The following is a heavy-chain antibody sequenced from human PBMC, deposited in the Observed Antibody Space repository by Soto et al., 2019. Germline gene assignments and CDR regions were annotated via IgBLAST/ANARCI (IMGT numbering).Heavy chain of an antibody. CDR1: GFAFSTYS. D-gene: IGHD2-8*01. J-gene: IGHJ5*02. Sequence: QLVESGGGLVQPGGSLRLSCAASGFAFSTYSMNWVRQAPGKGLEWVSYISFSSTTIFYADSVRGRFTISRDNANNSLYLQMNTLRDEDTAGYYCARDNGMAGSFDPWGQGTLVTVSS. CDR2: ISFSSTTI. CDR3: ARDNGMAGSFDP. V-gene: IGHV3-48*02.